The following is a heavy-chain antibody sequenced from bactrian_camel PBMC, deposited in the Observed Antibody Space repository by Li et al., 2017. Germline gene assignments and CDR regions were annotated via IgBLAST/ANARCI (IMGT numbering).Heavy chain of an antibody. CDR3: VKLSGYSTWYADF. CDR2: INSGGGLT. V-gene: IGHV3S31*01. D-gene: IGHD6*01. CDR1: GFTFSNYA. Sequence: VQLVESGGGLVQPGGSLRLSCAAPGFTFSNYAMSWVRETPGKGLEWVSSINSGGGLTYYADSVKGRFTISRDNAKNTLVLVLTSLKTEDTAMYYCVKLSGYSTWYADFWGQGTQVTVS. J-gene: IGHJ4*01.